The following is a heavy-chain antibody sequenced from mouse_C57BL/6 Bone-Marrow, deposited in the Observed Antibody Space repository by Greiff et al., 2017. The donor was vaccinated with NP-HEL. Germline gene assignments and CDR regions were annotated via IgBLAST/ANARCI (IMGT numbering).Heavy chain of an antibody. Sequence: EVKLVESGGDLVKPGGSLKLSCEASGFTFSSYGMSWVRQTPDKRLEWVATISSGGSYTYYHESVKGRSTISRDNSTNTLYLQMSSLKSEDTAVYYCAAPIYSYAMDYWGQGTSVTVSS. J-gene: IGHJ4*01. CDR2: ISSGGSYT. CDR1: GFTFSSYG. V-gene: IGHV5-6*01. D-gene: IGHD2-1*01. CDR3: AAPIYSYAMDY.